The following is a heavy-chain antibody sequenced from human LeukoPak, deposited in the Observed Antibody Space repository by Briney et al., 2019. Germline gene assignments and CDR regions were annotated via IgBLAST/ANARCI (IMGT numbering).Heavy chain of an antibody. CDR1: GYTFTGYY. CDR2: INPRGGST. D-gene: IGHD3-22*01. CDR3: ARVKSYYYDTSDKDAFDI. Sequence: ASVKVSCKASGYTFTGYYMHWVRQAPGQGLEWMGIINPRGGSTSYTQKFQGRVTMTRDTSTSTVYMELSSLRSEDTAVYYCARVKSYYYDTSDKDAFDIWGQGTMVTVSS. V-gene: IGHV1-46*01. J-gene: IGHJ3*02.